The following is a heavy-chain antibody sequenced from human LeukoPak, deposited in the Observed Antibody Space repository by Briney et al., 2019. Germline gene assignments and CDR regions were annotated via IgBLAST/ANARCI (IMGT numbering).Heavy chain of an antibody. CDR1: GGSISSHY. CDR2: IYYSGST. Sequence: PSETLSLTCTVSGGSISSHYWSWIRQPPGKGLEWIGYIYYSGSTRHNPSLKGRVTISADTSKNQFSLKLNSVTAADTAVYYCARDSTDSGSYWGNWFDPWGQGHPVIVSS. J-gene: IGHJ5*02. V-gene: IGHV4-59*11. CDR3: ARDSTDSGSYWGNWFDP. D-gene: IGHD1-26*01.